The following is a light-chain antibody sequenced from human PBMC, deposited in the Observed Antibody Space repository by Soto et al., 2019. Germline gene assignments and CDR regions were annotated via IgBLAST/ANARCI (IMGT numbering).Light chain of an antibody. CDR2: AAS. CDR1: QDLISW. J-gene: IGKJ4*01. V-gene: IGKV1-12*01. Sequence: DIHMTQSPSSVSASVGDSVIITCRASQDLISWVAWYQQKPGKAPKLLISAASSLESGVPRRFSGSGSGTDFTLIISSLQPEDFATYYCQQADSFPFTFGGGTKVEIK. CDR3: QQADSFPFT.